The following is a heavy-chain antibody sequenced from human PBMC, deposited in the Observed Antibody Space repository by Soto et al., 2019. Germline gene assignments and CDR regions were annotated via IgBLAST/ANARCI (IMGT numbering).Heavy chain of an antibody. CDR2: ISGSGGST. Sequence: GGSLRLSCAASGFTFSSYAMSWVRQAPGKGLEWVSAISGSGGSTYYADSVKGRFTISRDNSKNTLYLQMNSLRAEDTAVYYCALVVVPAAITVGYYGMDVWGQGTTVTVSS. D-gene: IGHD2-2*02. V-gene: IGHV3-23*01. CDR3: ALVVVPAAITVGYYGMDV. J-gene: IGHJ6*02. CDR1: GFTFSSYA.